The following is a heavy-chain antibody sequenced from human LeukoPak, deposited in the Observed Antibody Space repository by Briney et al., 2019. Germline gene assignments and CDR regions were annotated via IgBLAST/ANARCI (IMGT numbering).Heavy chain of an antibody. CDR1: GFTFSSYT. Sequence: GGFLRLSCAASGFTFSSYTMNWVRQAPGKGLEWVSCISSSSSYIYYADSLKGRFTISRDNSKNSLYLQMNSLRTEDTALYYCAKDIGYCSSTSCAGQPHDYWGQGTLVTVSS. J-gene: IGHJ4*02. CDR2: ISSSSSYI. V-gene: IGHV3-21*04. CDR3: AKDIGYCSSTSCAGQPHDY. D-gene: IGHD2-2*01.